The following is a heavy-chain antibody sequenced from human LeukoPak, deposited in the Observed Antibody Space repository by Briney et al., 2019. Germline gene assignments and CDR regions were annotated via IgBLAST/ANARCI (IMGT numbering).Heavy chain of an antibody. J-gene: IGHJ4*02. D-gene: IGHD2-2*01. V-gene: IGHV3-30*04. Sequence: PGGSLRLSCAASGFTFSSYAMHWVRQAPGKGLEWVAVISYDGSNKYYADSVKGRFTISRDNSKNTLYLQMNSLRAEDTAVYYCAREHEEYQLLPDYWGQGTLVTVSS. CDR2: ISYDGSNK. CDR1: GFTFSSYA. CDR3: AREHEEYQLLPDY.